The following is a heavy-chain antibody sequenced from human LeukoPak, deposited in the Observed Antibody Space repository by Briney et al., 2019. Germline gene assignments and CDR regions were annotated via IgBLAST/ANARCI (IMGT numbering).Heavy chain of an antibody. Sequence: ASVKVSSKASGYTFTRYYIHWGRQAPGQGLEWMGMINPSGGDKTYAQKLQGRVTMTRDTSTSTVYMELSSLRSEDTAVYYCARENGGEDYWGQGTLVTVSS. CDR2: INPSGGDK. D-gene: IGHD2-21*01. V-gene: IGHV1-46*01. CDR3: ARENGGEDY. J-gene: IGHJ4*02. CDR1: GYTFTRYY.